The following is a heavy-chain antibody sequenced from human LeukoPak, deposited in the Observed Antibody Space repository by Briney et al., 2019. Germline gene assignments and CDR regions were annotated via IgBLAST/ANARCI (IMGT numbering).Heavy chain of an antibody. J-gene: IGHJ3*02. D-gene: IGHD3-22*01. CDR3: ARPSTMTPDAFDI. CDR1: GGTFSSYA. Sequence: SVKVSCKASGGTFSSYAMSWVRQAPGQGLEWMGGIIPIFGTANYAQKFQGRVTITADESTSTAYMELSSLRSEDTAVYYCARPSTMTPDAFDIWGQGTMVTVSS. CDR2: IIPIFGTA. V-gene: IGHV1-69*01.